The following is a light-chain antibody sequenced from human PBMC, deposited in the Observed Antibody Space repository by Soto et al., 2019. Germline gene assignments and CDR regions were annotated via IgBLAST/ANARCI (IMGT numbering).Light chain of an antibody. J-gene: IGKJ1*01. Sequence: SKSSLSASVGYRVTITCQAGQGISKSVNWYQQKPVKAPKFLXYDASNLQTGVPSRFSGSGSGTEFTLTISSLQHDDFAIYYCQQYNSYFFTTFGQGTKVDIK. V-gene: IGKV1-16*01. CDR1: QGISKS. CDR2: DAS. CDR3: QQYNSYFFTT.